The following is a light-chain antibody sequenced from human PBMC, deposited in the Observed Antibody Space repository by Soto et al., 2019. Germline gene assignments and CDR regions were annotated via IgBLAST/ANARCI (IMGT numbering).Light chain of an antibody. Sequence: EIVLTQSPGTLSLSPGERATLSCRASQSISSSFLAWFQQKPGQAPRLLIYGVSSRAIGIPDRFSGSGSGTDFTLTISRLEPEDFAVYYCQQYGTSPRTFGQGTKVEI. V-gene: IGKV3-20*01. CDR2: GVS. CDR3: QQYGTSPRT. J-gene: IGKJ1*01. CDR1: QSISSSF.